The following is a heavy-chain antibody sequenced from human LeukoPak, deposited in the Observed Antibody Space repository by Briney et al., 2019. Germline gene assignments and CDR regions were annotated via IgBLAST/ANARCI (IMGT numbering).Heavy chain of an antibody. CDR1: GDSISSYY. CDR2: IYTSGST. J-gene: IGHJ3*02. D-gene: IGHD4-17*01. V-gene: IGHV4-4*07. CDR3: ARGPTGNAFDI. Sequence: PSETLSLTCTVSGDSISSYYWGWIRQPAGKGLEWVGRIYTSGSTNYNPSLKSRVTISVDTSKNQFSLKLSSVTAADTAVYYCARGPTGNAFDIWGQGTMVTVSS.